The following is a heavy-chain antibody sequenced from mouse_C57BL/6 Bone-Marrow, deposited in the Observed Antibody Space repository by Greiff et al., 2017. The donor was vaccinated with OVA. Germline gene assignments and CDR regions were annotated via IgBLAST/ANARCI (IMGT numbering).Heavy chain of an antibody. J-gene: IGHJ2*01. CDR1: GYTFTSYG. CDR2: IYPRSGNT. V-gene: IGHV1-81*01. D-gene: IGHD1-1*01. Sequence: VQLQQSGAELARPGASVKLSCKASGYTFTSYGISWVKQRTGQGLAWIGEIYPRSGNTYYNEKFKGKATLTADESSSTAYMELRSLTSEDSAVYFCARSGYYGSQKEYYFDYWGQGTTLTVSS. CDR3: ARSGYYGSQKEYYFDY.